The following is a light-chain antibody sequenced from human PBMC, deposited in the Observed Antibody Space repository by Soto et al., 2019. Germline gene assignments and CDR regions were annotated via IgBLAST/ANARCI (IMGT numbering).Light chain of an antibody. CDR2: DTG. J-gene: IGLJ3*02. Sequence: QDVVTQEPSLTVSPGGKVTLTCASSTGSVTDFHYAYWFQQKPGQAPRTLIYDTGNRHSWTPARFSGSLLGGKAALTLSGAQPEDEADYYCLLSYSGARVFGGGTKLTVL. CDR3: LLSYSGARV. CDR1: TGSVTDFHY. V-gene: IGLV7-46*01.